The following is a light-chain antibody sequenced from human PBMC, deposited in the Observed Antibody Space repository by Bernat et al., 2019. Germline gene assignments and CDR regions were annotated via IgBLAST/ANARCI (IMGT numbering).Light chain of an antibody. J-gene: IGKJ3*01. CDR3: QHYGSSSFT. V-gene: IGKV3-20*01. CDR2: GAS. CDR1: QSVSSSY. Sequence: DIVLTQSPGTLSLSPGERATLSCRASQSVSSSYLAWYQQKPGQAPRLLIYGASSRATGIPDRFSGSGSGTAFTLTVSRLEPEDFAVYYCQHYGSSSFTFGPGTKVDIK.